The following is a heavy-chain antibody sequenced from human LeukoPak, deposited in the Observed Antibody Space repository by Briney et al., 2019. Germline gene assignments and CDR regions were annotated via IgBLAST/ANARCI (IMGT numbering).Heavy chain of an antibody. V-gene: IGHV1-24*01. CDR1: GYTLTELS. Sequence: ASVKVSCKVSGYTLTELSMHWVRQAPGKGLEWMGGFDPEDGETVYAQKFQGRVTMTEDTSTDTAYMGLSSLGSEDTAVYYCATLGSYIGGGHDYWGQETLVTVSS. J-gene: IGHJ4*02. CDR2: FDPEDGET. D-gene: IGHD1-26*01. CDR3: ATLGSYIGGGHDY.